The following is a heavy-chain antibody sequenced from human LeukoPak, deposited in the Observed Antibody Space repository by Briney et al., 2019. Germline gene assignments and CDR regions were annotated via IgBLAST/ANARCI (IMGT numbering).Heavy chain of an antibody. J-gene: IGHJ4*02. CDR3: ARDRSSSWYLFDY. CDR1: GFTFSSYA. V-gene: IGHV3-21*01. CDR2: ISSSSYI. Sequence: GGSLRLSCAASGFTFSSYAMNWVRQAPGKGLEWVSSISSSSYIYYADSVKGRFTISRDNAKNSLYLQMNSLRAEDTAVYYCARDRSSSWYLFDYWGQGTLVTVSS. D-gene: IGHD6-13*01.